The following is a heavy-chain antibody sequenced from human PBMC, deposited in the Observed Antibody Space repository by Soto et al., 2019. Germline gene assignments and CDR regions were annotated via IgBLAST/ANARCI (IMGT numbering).Heavy chain of an antibody. V-gene: IGHV2-5*02. J-gene: IGHJ5*02. CDR3: AHRSTDYYGDSFDWFDP. D-gene: IGHD4-17*01. Sequence: QITLKESGPTLVKPTQTLTLTCTFSGFSLSTSGVGVGWIRQPPGKALEWLALIYWDDDKRYSPSLDSRLTLTKDTPKNRLVLTMTNMDPVDTATYFCAHRSTDYYGDSFDWFDPSGQRTLVTVS. CDR2: IYWDDDK. CDR1: GFSLSTSGVG.